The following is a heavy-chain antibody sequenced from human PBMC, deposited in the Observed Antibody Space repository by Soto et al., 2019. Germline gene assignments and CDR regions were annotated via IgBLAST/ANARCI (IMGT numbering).Heavy chain of an antibody. V-gene: IGHV1-18*01. Sequence: ASVKVSCKASGYTFTSYGISWVRQAPGQGLEWMGWISAYNGNTNYAQKLQGRVTMTTDTSTSTAYMELRSLRSDDTAVYYCARMWEWELTKEIHDAFDIWGQGTMVTVSS. CDR1: GYTFTSYG. CDR3: ARMWEWELTKEIHDAFDI. J-gene: IGHJ3*02. CDR2: ISAYNGNT. D-gene: IGHD1-26*01.